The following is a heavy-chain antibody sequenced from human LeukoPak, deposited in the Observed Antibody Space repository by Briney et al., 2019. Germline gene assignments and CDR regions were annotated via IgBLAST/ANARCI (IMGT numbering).Heavy chain of an antibody. CDR3: ARARGIGTGGQYYFDY. V-gene: IGHV4-61*02. CDR2: IYTSGST. CDR1: GGSISSGSYY. Sequence: SETLSLTCTVSGGSISSGSYYWSWIRQPAGKGLEWIGRIYTSGSTNYNPSLKSRVTISVDTSKNQFSLKLSSVTAADTAVYYCARARGIGTGGQYYFDYWGQGTLVTASS. D-gene: IGHD1-14*01. J-gene: IGHJ4*02.